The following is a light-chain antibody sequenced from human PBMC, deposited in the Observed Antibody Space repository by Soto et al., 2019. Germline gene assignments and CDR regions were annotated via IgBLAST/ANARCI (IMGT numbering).Light chain of an antibody. CDR3: QQYNNWPYT. J-gene: IGKJ2*01. Sequence: EIVMTQSPATLSVSPGERATLSCRASQSVSSNLAWYQQKPGQAPRLLIYGASTRATGIPARFSGSGSGTEFTLTISRLQSEDFAVYYWQQYNNWPYTFGQGTKLEIK. V-gene: IGKV3-15*01. CDR1: QSVSSN. CDR2: GAS.